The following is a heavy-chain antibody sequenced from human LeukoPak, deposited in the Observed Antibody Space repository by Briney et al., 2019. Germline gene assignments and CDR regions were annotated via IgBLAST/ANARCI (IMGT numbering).Heavy chain of an antibody. CDR1: GFTFSSYW. Sequence: GGSLRLSCAASGFTFSSYWMSWVRQAPGKGLEWVANIKQDGSEKYYVDSVKGRFTISRDNAKNSLYLQLNSLRAEDTAVYYCARDGSYSTGYYYALWGQGTLVTVSS. V-gene: IGHV3-7*01. CDR2: IKQDGSEK. CDR3: ARDGSYSTGYYYAL. D-gene: IGHD3-22*01. J-gene: IGHJ4*02.